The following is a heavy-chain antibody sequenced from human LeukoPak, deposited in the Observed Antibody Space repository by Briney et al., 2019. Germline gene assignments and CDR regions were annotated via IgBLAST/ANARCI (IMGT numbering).Heavy chain of an antibody. Sequence: GESLKISGQGAGAKFFNCWLCWVRQKPGSGLEWMGIIYPGDSDTIYSPSFQGHVTLSADKSITTAYLQWSSLNASDTAMYYCVRPVCMNGTCYSSYDHWGQGTMVTVSS. CDR1: GAKFFNCW. V-gene: IGHV5-51*01. D-gene: IGHD2-21*02. J-gene: IGHJ4*02. CDR3: VRPVCMNGTCYSSYDH. CDR2: IYPGDSDT.